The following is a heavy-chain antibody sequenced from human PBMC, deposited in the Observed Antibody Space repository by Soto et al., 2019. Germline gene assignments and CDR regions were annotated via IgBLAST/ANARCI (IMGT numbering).Heavy chain of an antibody. CDR2: ISGSGDGT. CDR1: GFTFSSTA. D-gene: IGHD2-8*01. J-gene: IGHJ4*02. Sequence: EVQLLESGGGLVQPGGSLRLSCAASGFTFSSTAMGWVRQGPGKGLEWVSTISGSGDGTHYGDSVKGRFTISRDNSMNTLYLQMNSLRAEDTAVYYCAKAFCINGVCYFDYWGQGTLVTVSS. V-gene: IGHV3-23*01. CDR3: AKAFCINGVCYFDY.